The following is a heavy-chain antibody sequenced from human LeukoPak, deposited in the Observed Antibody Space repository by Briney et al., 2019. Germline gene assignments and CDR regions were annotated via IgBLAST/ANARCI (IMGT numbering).Heavy chain of an antibody. Sequence: GGSLRLSRAASGFTVSSNYMSWVRQAPGKGLEWVSVIYSGGSTYYADSVKGRFTISRDNSKNTLYLQMNSLRAEDTAVYYCARGMTLFDYWGQGTLVTVSS. CDR1: GFTVSSNY. CDR3: ARGMTLFDY. V-gene: IGHV3-53*01. CDR2: IYSGGST. J-gene: IGHJ4*02.